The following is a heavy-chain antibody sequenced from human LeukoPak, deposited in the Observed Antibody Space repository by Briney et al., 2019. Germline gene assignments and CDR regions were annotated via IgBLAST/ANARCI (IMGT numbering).Heavy chain of an antibody. V-gene: IGHV3-23*01. CDR1: GFTFSSYA. D-gene: IGHD3-3*01. CDR2: ISGSGGST. CDR3: AKAYDFWSGYYSFDY. J-gene: IGHJ4*02. Sequence: GGSLRLSCAASGFTFSSYAMSWVRQAPGKGLEWVSAISGSGGSTYYAGSVKGRFTISRDNSKNTLYLQMNSLRAEDTAVYYCAKAYDFWSGYYSFDYWGQGTLVTVSS.